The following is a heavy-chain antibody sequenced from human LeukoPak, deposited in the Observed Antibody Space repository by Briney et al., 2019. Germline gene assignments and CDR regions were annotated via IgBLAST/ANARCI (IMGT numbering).Heavy chain of an antibody. CDR1: GFTFSSYG. J-gene: IGHJ6*03. CDR2: IRYDGSNK. Sequence: GGSLRPSCAASGFTFSSYGMHWVRQAPGKGLEWEAFIRYDGSNKYYADSVKGRFTISRDNSKNTLYLQMNSLRAEDTAVYYCAKEYSSSWYGYYYYYMDVWGKGTTVTVSS. CDR3: AKEYSSSWYGYYYYYMDV. V-gene: IGHV3-30*02. D-gene: IGHD6-13*01.